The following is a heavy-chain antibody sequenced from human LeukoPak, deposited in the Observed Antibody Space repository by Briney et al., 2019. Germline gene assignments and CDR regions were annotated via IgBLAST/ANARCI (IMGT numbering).Heavy chain of an antibody. CDR2: IYPSDSDT. J-gene: IGHJ4*02. CDR1: GYIFTNYW. V-gene: IGHV5-51*01. D-gene: IGHD4-17*01. Sequence: GESLKISCKGSGYIFTNYWIGWVRQMPGKGLEWMGVIYPSDSDTRYSPSFQGLVTISVDKSINTAYLLWSGLEASDTAMYYCARRAGHGDYAFSFDYWGQGTLVTVS. CDR3: ARRAGHGDYAFSFDY.